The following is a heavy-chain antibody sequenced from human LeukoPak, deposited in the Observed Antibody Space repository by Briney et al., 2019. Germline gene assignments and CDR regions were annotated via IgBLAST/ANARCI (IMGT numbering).Heavy chain of an antibody. D-gene: IGHD3-10*01. Sequence: GGSLRLSCAASGFTFRTHLMHWVRQAPGKGLEWVAVTSHDGGNQDYTDSVKGRFTISRGNSKNTLYLQMNSLRAEDAAVYYCANGGGGSGNYYYFDYWGQGTLVTVSS. CDR2: TSHDGGNQ. CDR3: ANGGGGSGNYYYFDY. V-gene: IGHV3-30-3*01. CDR1: GFTFRTHL. J-gene: IGHJ4*02.